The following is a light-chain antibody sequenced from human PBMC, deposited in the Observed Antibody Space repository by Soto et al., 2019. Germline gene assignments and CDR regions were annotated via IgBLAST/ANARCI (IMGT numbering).Light chain of an antibody. J-gene: IGLJ2*01. CDR1: SSDVGGYNY. CDR2: EVG. Sequence: QSALTQPASVSGSPGQSITISCTGTSSDVGGYNYVSWYQQPPGTAPKLMIYEVGNRPSGVSNRFSGSKSGNTASLTISGLQAEDEADYYCSSYTSSSTVVFGGGTKLTVL. V-gene: IGLV2-14*01. CDR3: SSYTSSSTVV.